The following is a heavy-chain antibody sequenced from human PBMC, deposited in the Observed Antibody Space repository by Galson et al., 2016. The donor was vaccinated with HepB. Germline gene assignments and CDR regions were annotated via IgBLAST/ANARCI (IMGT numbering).Heavy chain of an antibody. V-gene: IGHV3-74*01. D-gene: IGHD5-24*01. CDR1: GFTFSRYW. CDR2: INSDGSST. CDR3: ARRMATITSFDY. Sequence: SLRLSCAASGFTFSRYWMHWVGQAPGKGLVWVSRINSDGSSTNYADSVKGRFTISRDNAMNTLYLQMNSLRAEDTAVYYCARRMATITSFDYWGQGTLVTVSS. J-gene: IGHJ4*02.